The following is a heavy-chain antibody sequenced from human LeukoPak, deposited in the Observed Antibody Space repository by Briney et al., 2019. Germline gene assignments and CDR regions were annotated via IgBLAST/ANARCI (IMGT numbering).Heavy chain of an antibody. CDR1: GFTFSSYA. CDR3: AKDAVLRFLEWSPRNWFDP. J-gene: IGHJ5*02. V-gene: IGHV3-23*01. CDR2: ISGSGGST. D-gene: IGHD3-3*01. Sequence: QAGGSLRLSCAASGFTFSSYAMSWVRQAPGKGLEWVSAISGSGGSTYYADSVKGRFTISRDNSKNTLYLQMNSLRAEDTAVYYCAKDAVLRFLEWSPRNWFDPWGQGTLVTVSS.